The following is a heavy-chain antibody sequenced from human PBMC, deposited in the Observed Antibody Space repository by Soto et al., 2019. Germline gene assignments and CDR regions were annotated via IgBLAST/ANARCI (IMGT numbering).Heavy chain of an antibody. D-gene: IGHD6-13*01. J-gene: IGHJ4*02. CDR2: IYYSGST. CDR1: GGSISSGGYY. Sequence: QVQLQESGPGLAKPSQTLSLTCTVSGGSISSGGYYWSWIRQHPGKGLEWIGYIYYSGSTYYNPSLKSRVTISVDTSKNQFSLKLSSVTAADTAVYYCARVPHPLGYSSSWYPLGVFDYWGQGTLVTVSS. V-gene: IGHV4-31*03. CDR3: ARVPHPLGYSSSWYPLGVFDY.